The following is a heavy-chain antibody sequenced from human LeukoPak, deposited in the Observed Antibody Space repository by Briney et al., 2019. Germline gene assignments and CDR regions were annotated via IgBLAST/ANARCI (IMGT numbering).Heavy chain of an antibody. CDR3: AKGRGGSYFSHAFDI. CDR2: IRYDGSNK. CDR1: GFTFSSYG. Sequence: PGGSLRLSCAASGFTFSSYGMHWVRQAPGKGLEWVAFIRYDGSNKYYADSVKGRFTISRDNSKNTLYLQMNSLRAEDTAVYYCAKGRGGSYFSHAFDIWGQGTMVTVSS. J-gene: IGHJ3*02. D-gene: IGHD1-26*01. V-gene: IGHV3-30*02.